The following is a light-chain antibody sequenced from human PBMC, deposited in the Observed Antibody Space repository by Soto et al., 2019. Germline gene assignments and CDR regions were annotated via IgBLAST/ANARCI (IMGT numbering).Light chain of an antibody. J-gene: IGLJ1*01. V-gene: IGLV2-23*01. CDR1: SSDLGSYNL. Sequence: QSPLTQLASLSGSPGQSITLSSPETSSDLGSYNLVSWYQQHPDKTPKLMIPEGSKRPSADSYRFSAPKSVNTASLTISGLQSEDEADYYCWSYAGSSTSGFGTGTK. CDR3: WSYAGSSTSG. CDR2: EGS.